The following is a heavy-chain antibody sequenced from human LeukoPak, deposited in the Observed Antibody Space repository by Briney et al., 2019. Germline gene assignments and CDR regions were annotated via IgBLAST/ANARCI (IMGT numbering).Heavy chain of an antibody. CDR3: ARGPIQLWIHNAMDV. D-gene: IGHD5-18*01. CDR1: GFTFGDHA. J-gene: IGHJ6*02. V-gene: IGHV3-49*04. CDR2: IRSKAYRGTT. Sequence: PGGSLRLSCRGSGFTFGDHAMSWVRQAPGKGLEWVGFIRSKAYRGTTEYAAPVKGRFTISRDDFASIAYLQMNSLTTEDTAVYYCARGPIQLWIHNAMDVWGQGTTVTVSS.